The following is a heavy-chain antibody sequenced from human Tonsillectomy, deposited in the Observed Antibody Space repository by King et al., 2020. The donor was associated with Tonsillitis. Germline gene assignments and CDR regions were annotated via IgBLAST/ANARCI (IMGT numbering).Heavy chain of an antibody. CDR2: IYHSGTT. J-gene: IGHJ6*02. CDR1: GGSISSYY. Sequence: VQLQESGPGLVKPSETLSLTCTVSGGSISSYYWSWIRQPPGKGLEWIGYIYHSGTTNYNPSLKSRVTISVDTSKDQFSLKLSSVTAADTAVYYCARGSSVTRGLYYYYFGMDVWGQGTTVIVSS. D-gene: IGHD4-17*01. CDR3: ARGSSVTRGLYYYYFGMDV. V-gene: IGHV4-59*01.